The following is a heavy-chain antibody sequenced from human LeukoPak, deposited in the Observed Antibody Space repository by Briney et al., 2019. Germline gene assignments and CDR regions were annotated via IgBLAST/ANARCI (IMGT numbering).Heavy chain of an antibody. CDR2: IKSNGRTT. V-gene: IGHV3-74*01. D-gene: IGHD5-24*01. J-gene: IGHJ4*02. CDR1: GFTFSNYW. CDR3: ARDGRLDGYNGIVDN. Sequence: GGSLRLSCAASGFTFSNYWMHWVRQAPGKGLVWVSSIKSNGRTTSYADSVKGRFTISRDNAKNTLDLQMNSLRVEDTAVYYCARDGRLDGYNGIVDNWGQGTLVTVSS.